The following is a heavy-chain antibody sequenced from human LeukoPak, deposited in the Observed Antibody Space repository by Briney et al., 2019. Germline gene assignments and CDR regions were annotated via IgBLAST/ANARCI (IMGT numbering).Heavy chain of an antibody. J-gene: IGHJ4*02. CDR3: AISGSYLSFGY. D-gene: IGHD1-26*01. CDR1: GFTVSSNY. Sequence: GGSLRLSCAASGFTVSSNYMSWVRQAPGKGLEWVSVIYSGGSTYYADSVKGRFTISRDNSKNTLYLQMNSLRAEDTAVYYCAISGSYLSFGYWGQGTLVTVSS. V-gene: IGHV3-53*01. CDR2: IYSGGST.